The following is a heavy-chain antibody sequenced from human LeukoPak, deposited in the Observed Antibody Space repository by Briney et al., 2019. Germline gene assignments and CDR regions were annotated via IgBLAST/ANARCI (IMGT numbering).Heavy chain of an antibody. CDR2: ISYDGSNK. CDR3: AKDQCSSTSCYYYYGMDV. Sequence: GWSLRLSCAASGFTFSSYGMHWVRQAPGKGLEWVAVISYDGSNKYYADSVKGRFTISRDNSKNTLYLQMNSLRAEDTAVYYCAKDQCSSTSCYYYYGMDVWGQGTTVTVSS. D-gene: IGHD2-2*01. J-gene: IGHJ6*02. CDR1: GFTFSSYG. V-gene: IGHV3-30*18.